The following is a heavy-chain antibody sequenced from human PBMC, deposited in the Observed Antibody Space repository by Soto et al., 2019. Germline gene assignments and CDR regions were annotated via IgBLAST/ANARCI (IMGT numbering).Heavy chain of an antibody. CDR1: GYRFASYW. CDR3: ARRFEEVVAATPLAFDI. CDR2: IYPGDSDT. D-gene: IGHD2-15*01. Sequence: PGESLKISCKGSGYRFASYWIGWVRQMPGKGLEWMGIIYPGDSDTRYSPSFQGQVTISADKSISTAYLQWSSLKASDTAMYYCARRFEEVVAATPLAFDIWGQGTMVTVSS. V-gene: IGHV5-51*01. J-gene: IGHJ3*02.